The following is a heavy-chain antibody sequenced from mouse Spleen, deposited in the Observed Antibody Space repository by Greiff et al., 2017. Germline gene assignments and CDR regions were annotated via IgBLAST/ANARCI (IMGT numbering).Heavy chain of an antibody. CDR2: IDPETGGT. J-gene: IGHJ3*01. CDR1: GYTFTDYE. V-gene: IGHV1-15*01. Sequence: VQLQESGAELVRPGASVTLSCKASGYTFTDYEMHWVKQTPVHGLEWIGAIDPETGGTAYNQKFKGKAILTADKSSSTAYMELRSLTSEDSAVYYCTREGYSNYLLAYWGQGTLVTVSA. D-gene: IGHD2-5*01. CDR3: TREGYSNYLLAY.